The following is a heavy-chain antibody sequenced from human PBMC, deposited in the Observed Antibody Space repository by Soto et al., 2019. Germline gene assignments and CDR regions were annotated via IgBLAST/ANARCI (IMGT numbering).Heavy chain of an antibody. CDR2: IYSGGST. V-gene: IGHV3-53*04. CDR1: GFTVSSNY. CDR3: ARMLITGYCSGGSCYPSAFAY. Sequence: GGSLRLSCAASGFTVSSNYMSWVRQAPGKGLEWVSVIYSGGSTYYADSVKDRFTISRHNSKNTLYLQMNSLRAEDTAVYYCARMLITGYCSGGSCYPSAFAYWGQGTLVTVSS. J-gene: IGHJ4*02. D-gene: IGHD2-15*01.